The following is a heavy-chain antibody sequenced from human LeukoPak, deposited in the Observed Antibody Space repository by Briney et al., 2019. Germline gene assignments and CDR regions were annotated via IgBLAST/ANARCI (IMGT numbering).Heavy chain of an antibody. D-gene: IGHD6-13*01. CDR2: ISWNSGSI. CDR3: AKGGSGGPSFFGRGYSSSWYPPFFDY. CDR1: GFTFDDYA. Sequence: TGRSLRLSCAASGFTFDDYAMHWVRQAPGKGLEWVSGISWNSGSIGYAVSVKGRFTISRDNAKNSLYLQMNSLRAEDMALYYCAKGGSGGPSFFGRGYSSSWYPPFFDYWGQGTLVTVSS. J-gene: IGHJ4*02. V-gene: IGHV3-9*03.